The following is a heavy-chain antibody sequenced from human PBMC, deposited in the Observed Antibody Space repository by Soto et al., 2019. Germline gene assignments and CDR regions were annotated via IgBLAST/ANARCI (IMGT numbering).Heavy chain of an antibody. D-gene: IGHD1-26*01. J-gene: IGHJ4*02. CDR1: GFTFRSYW. V-gene: IGHV3-7*01. CDR2: IKQDGSEK. Sequence: GGSLRLSCAASGFTFRSYWMSWVRQAPGKGLEWVANIKQDGSEKYYVDSVKGRFTISRDNAKNSLYLQMNSLRAEDTAVYYCAREGGGSYFDYWGQGTLVTVSS. CDR3: AREGGGSYFDY.